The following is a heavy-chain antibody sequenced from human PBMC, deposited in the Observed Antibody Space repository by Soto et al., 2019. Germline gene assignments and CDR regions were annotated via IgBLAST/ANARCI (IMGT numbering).Heavy chain of an antibody. D-gene: IGHD1-20*01. CDR3: AREDNWNYNYGMDV. CDR2: IYYSGST. Sequence: NPSETLSLTCTGSCGSVSSGSYYWSWIRQPPGKGLEWIGYIYYSGSTNYNPSLKSRVTISVDTSKNQFSLKLSSVTAADTAVYYCAREDNWNYNYGMDVWGQGTTVTVSS. CDR1: CGSVSSGSYY. V-gene: IGHV4-61*01. J-gene: IGHJ6*02.